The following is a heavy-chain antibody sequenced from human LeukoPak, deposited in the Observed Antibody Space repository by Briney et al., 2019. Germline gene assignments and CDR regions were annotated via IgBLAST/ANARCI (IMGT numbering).Heavy chain of an antibody. Sequence: KGLEWIGSIYYSGSTYYNPSLKSRVTISVDTSKNQFSLKLSSVTAADTAVYYCASVDTAMGMDVWGKGTTVTVSS. CDR2: IYYSGST. D-gene: IGHD5-18*01. J-gene: IGHJ6*04. V-gene: IGHV4-39*07. CDR3: ASVDTAMGMDV.